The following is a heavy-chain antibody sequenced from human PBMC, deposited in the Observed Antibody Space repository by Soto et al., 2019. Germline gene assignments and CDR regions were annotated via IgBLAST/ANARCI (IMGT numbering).Heavy chain of an antibody. V-gene: IGHV3-7*04. J-gene: IGHJ3*02. CDR2: TNEDGSAK. CDR1: GFTFSSSW. CDR3: GRGRQPAIDI. D-gene: IGHD6-25*01. Sequence: VQVVESGGDLVQPGGSLRLSCAASGFTFSSSWMNWVRQAPGKGLEWVANTNEDGSAKYHVDSVKGRFTISRDNAKNSLYLQMNNLRGEDTAVYYCGRGRQPAIDIWGQGTMVTVSS.